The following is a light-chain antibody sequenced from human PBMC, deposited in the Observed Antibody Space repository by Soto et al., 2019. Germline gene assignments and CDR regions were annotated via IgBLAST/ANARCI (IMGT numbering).Light chain of an antibody. J-gene: IGLJ2*01. CDR1: TSDVGRYKL. V-gene: IGLV2-14*03. CDR2: DVT. CDR3: SSYTTGTTGI. Sequence: QSALTQPASVSGSPGQSITISCTGTTSDVGRYKLVSWYQQHPGKAPKLMIYDVTNRPSGVSNRFSGSKSGNTASLTLSGLQAEDEADYYCSSYTTGTTGIFGGGTKVTVL.